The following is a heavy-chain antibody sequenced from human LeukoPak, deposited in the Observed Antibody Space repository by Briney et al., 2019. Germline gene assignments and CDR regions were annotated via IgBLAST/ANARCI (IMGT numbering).Heavy chain of an antibody. CDR2: ISSHGGST. Sequence: GGSLRLSCVASGFTFSSYAMHWVRQAPGKGLEYVSAISSHGGSTYYANSVKGRFTISRDNSKNTLYLQMGSLRAEDTAVYYCAKDLGGGGNDFDYWGQGTLVTVSS. D-gene: IGHD4-23*01. V-gene: IGHV3-64*01. CDR3: AKDLGGGGNDFDY. J-gene: IGHJ4*02. CDR1: GFTFSSYA.